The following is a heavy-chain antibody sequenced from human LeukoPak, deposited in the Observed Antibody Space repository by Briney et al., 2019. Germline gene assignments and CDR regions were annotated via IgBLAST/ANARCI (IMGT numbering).Heavy chain of an antibody. CDR2: IYHSGST. J-gene: IGHJ4*02. CDR3: ASLPKSLGPISRGANPH. Sequence: PSETLSLTRAVSGGSISSGGYSWSWIRQPPGKGLEWIGYIYHSGSTNYNPSLKSRVTISVDKSKNQFSLKLSSVTAADTAVYYCASLPKSLGPISRGANPHWGQGTLVTVSS. CDR1: GGSISSGGYS. D-gene: IGHD3-10*01. V-gene: IGHV4-30-2*01.